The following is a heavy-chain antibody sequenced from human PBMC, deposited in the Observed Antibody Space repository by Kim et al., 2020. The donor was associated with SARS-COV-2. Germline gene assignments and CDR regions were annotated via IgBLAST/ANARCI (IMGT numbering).Heavy chain of an antibody. CDR3: ARSGGIVGATRGFDY. V-gene: IGHV3-30*01. D-gene: IGHD1-26*01. J-gene: IGHJ4*02. Sequence: DSLKGRFTISRDISKNTLYLQMNSRRAEDTAVYYCARSGGIVGATRGFDYWGQGTLVTVSS.